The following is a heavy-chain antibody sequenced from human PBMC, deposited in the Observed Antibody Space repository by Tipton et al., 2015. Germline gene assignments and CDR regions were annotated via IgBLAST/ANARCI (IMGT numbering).Heavy chain of an antibody. Sequence: QSGPEVKKPGASVAVSCRTSGYTFTSYDINWVRQATGQGLEWMGWMNPNSGNTGYAQKFQGRVTMTRNTSISTAYMELSSLISEDTAVYYCVRECIGCMSWTSDYYGMDVWGQGTTVTVSS. D-gene: IGHD2-8*01. CDR3: VRECIGCMSWTSDYYGMDV. CDR2: MNPNSGNT. J-gene: IGHJ6*02. V-gene: IGHV1-8*01. CDR1: GYTFTSYD.